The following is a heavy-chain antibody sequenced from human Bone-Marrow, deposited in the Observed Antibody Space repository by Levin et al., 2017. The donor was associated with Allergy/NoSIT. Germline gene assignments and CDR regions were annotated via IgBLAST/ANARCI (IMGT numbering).Heavy chain of an antibody. V-gene: IGHV1-8*01. CDR3: ARDSNYGIDY. Sequence: GESLKISCEASGYTFTSYDINWVRQATGQGLEWMGWMNPNSGNRGYAQKFQGRVTMTRNTSINTAYMELSSLKSEDTTVYFCARDSNYGIDYWGQRTLVTVSS. CDR2: MNPNSGNR. D-gene: IGHD4-11*01. J-gene: IGHJ4*02. CDR1: GYTFTSYD.